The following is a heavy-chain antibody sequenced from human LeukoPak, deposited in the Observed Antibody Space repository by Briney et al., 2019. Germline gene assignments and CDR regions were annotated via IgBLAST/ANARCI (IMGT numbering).Heavy chain of an antibody. CDR3: ASIGMIPYPSPFDY. Sequence: QPGGSLRLSCAAPGFTFSSYSMNWVRQAPGKGLEWVSYISGRSATIYYADSVKGRFTISRDNSKNTLYLQMNSLRAEDTAVYYCASIGMIPYPSPFDYWGQGTLVTVSS. D-gene: IGHD3-22*01. CDR2: ISGRSATI. V-gene: IGHV3-48*01. CDR1: GFTFSSYS. J-gene: IGHJ4*02.